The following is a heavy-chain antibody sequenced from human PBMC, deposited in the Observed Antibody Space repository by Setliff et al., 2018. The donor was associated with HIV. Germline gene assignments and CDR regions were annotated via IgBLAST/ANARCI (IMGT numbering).Heavy chain of an antibody. J-gene: IGHJ4*02. D-gene: IGHD3-3*01. Sequence: ASVKVSCKASGYTFSSYGISWVRQAPGQGLEWLGWISLYNDNTNYAQKFQGRVTMTADTSTNTVYVDLRSLRSDDTAVYHCARVDGFNNYDSGGLDYWGQGTLVTVSS. CDR2: ISLYNDNT. CDR1: GYTFSSYG. CDR3: ARVDGFNNYDSGGLDY. V-gene: IGHV1-18*01.